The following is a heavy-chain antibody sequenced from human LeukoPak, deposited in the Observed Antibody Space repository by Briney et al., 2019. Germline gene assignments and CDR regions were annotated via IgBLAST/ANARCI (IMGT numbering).Heavy chain of an antibody. CDR3: ARVKWDIVVVPAATFFDS. Sequence: PSQTLSLTCTVSGGSINSGGYYWSWVRQHPGTGLEWVGYIFYSGTTYYNPSLKSRLTISVDTSKKQFSLKLSSVSAADTAVYYCARVKWDIVVVPAATFFDSWGQGTLVTVSS. D-gene: IGHD2-2*01. J-gene: IGHJ4*02. CDR2: IFYSGTT. V-gene: IGHV4-31*03. CDR1: GGSINSGGYY.